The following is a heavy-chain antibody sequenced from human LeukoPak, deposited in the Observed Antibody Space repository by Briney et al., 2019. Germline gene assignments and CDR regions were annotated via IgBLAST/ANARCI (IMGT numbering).Heavy chain of an antibody. CDR2: IDPRDSNT. Sequence: GESLRISCKGSGYSFTSYWINWVRQTPGKGLEWMGRIDPRDSNTNYSPSFQGHVTISADKSISTAYLQWSSLKASDTAIYYCARPYRGSISCPTDYYYYYGMDVWGQGTTVTVSS. V-gene: IGHV5-10-1*01. CDR3: ARPYRGSISCPTDYYYYYGMDV. CDR1: GYSFTSYW. J-gene: IGHJ6*02. D-gene: IGHD2-2*01.